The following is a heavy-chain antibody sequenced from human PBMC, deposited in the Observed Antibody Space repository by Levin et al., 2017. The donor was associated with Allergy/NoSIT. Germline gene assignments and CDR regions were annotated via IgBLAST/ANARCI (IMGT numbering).Heavy chain of an antibody. V-gene: IGHV4-39*01. Sequence: PSETLSLTCAVSGGSISTGSYYWGWIRQPPGKGLEWIGSIYYTGTTYDNPSLKSRATISVDSSKNQFSLKLSSVTAADTAVYYCARLPVFYYYYMDVWGEGTTVTVSS. CDR1: GGSISTGSYY. J-gene: IGHJ6*03. CDR3: ARLPVFYYYYMDV. D-gene: IGHD1-14*01. CDR2: IYYTGTT.